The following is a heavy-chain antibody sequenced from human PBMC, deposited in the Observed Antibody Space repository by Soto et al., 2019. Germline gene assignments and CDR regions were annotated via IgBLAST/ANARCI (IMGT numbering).Heavy chain of an antibody. Sequence: EVQLLESGGGLVQPGGSLRLSCAASGFTFSSYAMSWVRQATGKGLEWVSAISGSGGSTYYADSVKGRFTISRDNSKNTLYLQMTSLRAEDTAVYYCAKDHPYCSGGSCYVWFDPWGQGTLVTVSS. CDR3: AKDHPYCSGGSCYVWFDP. J-gene: IGHJ5*02. D-gene: IGHD2-15*01. CDR1: GFTFSSYA. CDR2: ISGSGGST. V-gene: IGHV3-23*01.